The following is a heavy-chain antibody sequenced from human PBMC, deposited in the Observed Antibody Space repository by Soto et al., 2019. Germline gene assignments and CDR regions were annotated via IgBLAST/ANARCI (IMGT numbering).Heavy chain of an antibody. J-gene: IGHJ6*02. CDR3: ERDQGDFWSGYYYYYGMDV. V-gene: IGHV3-30-3*01. Sequence: GWSLRLSCAASGFTFSSYAMHWVRHAPGKGLEWVAVISYDGSNKYYADSVKGRFTISRDNSKNTLYLQMNSLRAEDTAVYYFERDQGDFWSGYYYYYGMDVWGQGSTVIVSS. CDR2: ISYDGSNK. CDR1: GFTFSSYA. D-gene: IGHD3-3*01.